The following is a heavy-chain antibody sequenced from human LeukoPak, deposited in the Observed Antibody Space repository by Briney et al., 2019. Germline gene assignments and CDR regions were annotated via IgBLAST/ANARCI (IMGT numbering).Heavy chain of an antibody. CDR1: GGSISSYY. CDR2: IYYSGST. CDR3: AVLEEDYGDYAASWFDP. J-gene: IGHJ5*02. V-gene: IGHV4-59*01. Sequence: SETLSLTCTVSGGSISSYYWSWIRQPPGPGLEWIGYIYYSGSTNYNASLKSRVTISVDTSKNQFSLKLSSVTAADTAVYYCAVLEEDYGDYAASWFDPWGQGTLVSVSS. D-gene: IGHD4-17*01.